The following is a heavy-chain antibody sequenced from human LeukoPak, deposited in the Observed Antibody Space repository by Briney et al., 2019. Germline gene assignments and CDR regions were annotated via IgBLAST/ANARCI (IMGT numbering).Heavy chain of an antibody. D-gene: IGHD6-19*01. CDR3: AKDTRGRAVAGTPFDY. V-gene: IGHV3-9*01. Sequence: QPGGSLRLSCAASGFTFDDYAMHWVRQAPGKGLEWVSGISWNSGSIGYADSVKGRFTISRDNAKNSLYLQMNSLRAEDTALYYCAKDTRGRAVAGTPFDYWGQGALVTVSS. CDR2: ISWNSGSI. CDR1: GFTFDDYA. J-gene: IGHJ4*02.